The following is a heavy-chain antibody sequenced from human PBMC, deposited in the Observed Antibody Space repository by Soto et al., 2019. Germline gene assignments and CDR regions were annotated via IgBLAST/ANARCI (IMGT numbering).Heavy chain of an antibody. J-gene: IGHJ3*02. V-gene: IGHV3-66*03. D-gene: IGHD3-3*01. CDR1: GFTVSSNY. Sequence: PGGSLRLSCAASGFTVSSNYMSWVGQAPGKGLEWVSVIYSCGSTYYADSVKGRFTISRDNSKNTLYLQMNSLRAEDTAVYYCARMKYYDFWSGYPDAFDIWGQGTMVTVSS. CDR3: ARMKYYDFWSGYPDAFDI. CDR2: IYSCGST.